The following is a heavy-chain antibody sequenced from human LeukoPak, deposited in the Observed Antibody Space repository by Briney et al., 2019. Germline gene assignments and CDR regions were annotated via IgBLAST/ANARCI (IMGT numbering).Heavy chain of an antibody. J-gene: IGHJ5*02. Sequence: GGSLRLSCAASGVTFSSYWMNWVRQTPGKGLEWVSAISDDGGSTYYADSVKGGFTISREHSKKTLYLEMKRLRAEDTARYYCARAHRCCSGGSCLGSNWFDPWGQGTLVTAPS. D-gene: IGHD2-15*01. CDR3: ARAHRCCSGGSCLGSNWFDP. CDR2: ISDDGGST. CDR1: GVTFSSYW. V-gene: IGHV3-23*01.